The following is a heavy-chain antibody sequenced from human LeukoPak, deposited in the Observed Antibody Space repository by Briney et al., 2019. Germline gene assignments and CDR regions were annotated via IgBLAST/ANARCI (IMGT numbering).Heavy chain of an antibody. V-gene: IGHV3-21*01. CDR2: ISSSSYI. D-gene: IGHD1-26*01. J-gene: IGHJ4*02. Sequence: GGSLRLSCAASGFTFSSYSMNWVRQAPGKGLEWVSSISSSSYIYYADSVKGRFTISRDNAKNSLYLQMNSLRAEDTAVYYCARDSFSYGRGDYWGQGTLVTVSS. CDR1: GFTFSSYS. CDR3: ARDSFSYGRGDY.